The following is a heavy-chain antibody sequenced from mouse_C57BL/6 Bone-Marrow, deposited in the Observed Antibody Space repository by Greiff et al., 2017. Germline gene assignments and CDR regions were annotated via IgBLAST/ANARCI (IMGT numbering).Heavy chain of an antibody. D-gene: IGHD1-2*01. CDR1: GYTFTSYW. CDR2: IDPSDSYT. V-gene: IGHV1-50*01. Sequence: QVQLQQPGAELVKPGASVKLSCKASGYTFTSYWMQWVKQRPGQGLEWIGEIDPSDSYTNYNQTFKGKATLTVDTSSSTAYMQLSSLTSEDSAVYYSAREAPAGPGGFAYWGQGTLVTVSA. CDR3: AREAPAGPGGFAY. J-gene: IGHJ3*01.